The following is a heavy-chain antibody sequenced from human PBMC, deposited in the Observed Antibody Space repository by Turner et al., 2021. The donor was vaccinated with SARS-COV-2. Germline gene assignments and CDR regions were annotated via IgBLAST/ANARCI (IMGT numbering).Heavy chain of an antibody. D-gene: IGHD4-17*01. V-gene: IGHV4-59*12. CDR2: IYYSGST. CDR1: GGSISDYY. CDR3: ARDHLDPSTVTTWRGFDP. J-gene: IGHJ5*02. Sequence: QVQLQESGPGLVKPSETLSLTCTVSGGSISDYYWNWIRQPPGKGLEWIGYIYYSGSTYYNPSLKSRVTISVDTSKNQFSLKLSSVTAADTAVYYCARDHLDPSTVTTWRGFDPWGQGTLVTVSS.